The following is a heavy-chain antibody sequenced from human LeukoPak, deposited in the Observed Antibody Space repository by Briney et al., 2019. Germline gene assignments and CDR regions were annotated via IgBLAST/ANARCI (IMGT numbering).Heavy chain of an antibody. CDR1: GGSVSSGSYY. Sequence: SETLSLTCTASGGSVSSGSYYWSWLRQPPGKGLEWIGYFYYSGRTNYNPSLKSRVTISVDTSKNQFSLKLSSVTAADTAVYYCARDSPGLLRGGYFDYWGQGTLVTVSS. CDR3: ARDSPGLLRGGYFDY. J-gene: IGHJ4*02. D-gene: IGHD3-22*01. V-gene: IGHV4-61*01. CDR2: FYYSGRT.